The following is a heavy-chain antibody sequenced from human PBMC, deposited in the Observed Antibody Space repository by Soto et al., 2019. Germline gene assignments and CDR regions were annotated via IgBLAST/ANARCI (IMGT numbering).Heavy chain of an antibody. D-gene: IGHD6-13*01. Sequence: DVQMVESGGGLVKPGGSRRPSCEASGLTFSRYTMNWFRQAPGKGLEGASSISSSGSYIYYADSVMGRFTISRDNAKNPLYLQMNGLRAEDTAVYYCAREGAAGTDTYYFDCWGQGTLLTVSS. CDR2: ISSSGSYI. CDR3: AREGAAGTDTYYFDC. J-gene: IGHJ4*02. CDR1: GLTFSRYT. V-gene: IGHV3-21*01.